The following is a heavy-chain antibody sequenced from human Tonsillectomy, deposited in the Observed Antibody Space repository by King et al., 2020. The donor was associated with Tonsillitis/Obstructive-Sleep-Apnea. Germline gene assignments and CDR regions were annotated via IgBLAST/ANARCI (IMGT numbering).Heavy chain of an antibody. CDR2: IKKDGSEK. V-gene: IGHV3-7*03. CDR3: AGLPDV. CDR1: GFTFSRYW. J-gene: IGHJ6*02. Sequence: VQLVESGGGLVQPGGSLRLSCAASGFTFSRYWMSWVRQAPGKGLEWVANIKKDGSEKFYVDSAKGRFTISRDNAKNSLYPQMNSLRVEDTAVYYCAGLPDVWGQGTTVTVSS.